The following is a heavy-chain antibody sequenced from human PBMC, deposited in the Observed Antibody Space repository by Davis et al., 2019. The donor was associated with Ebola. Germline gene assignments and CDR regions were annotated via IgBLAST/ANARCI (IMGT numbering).Heavy chain of an antibody. CDR1: GGSVSSTSYY. J-gene: IGHJ3*02. Sequence: SEILSLTCTVSGGSVSSTSYYWGWIRQPPGKGLEWIGIIYYTGTTYYNPSLKSRATISVDTSMNHFSLKLTSVTAADTAVYYCARRDTPMARQNVFDIWGQGAMVTVSS. CDR2: IYYTGTT. V-gene: IGHV4-39*02. CDR3: ARRDTPMARQNVFDI. D-gene: IGHD5-18*01.